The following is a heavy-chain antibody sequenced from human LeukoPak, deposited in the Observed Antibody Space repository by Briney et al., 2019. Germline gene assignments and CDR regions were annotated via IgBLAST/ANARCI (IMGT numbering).Heavy chain of an antibody. CDR3: AREQGPEDAFDS. V-gene: IGHV3-30-3*01. D-gene: IGHD2-2*01. Sequence: PGRSLRLSCAASGFTFSSYAMHGVRQAPGKGLEWVAVISYDGSNKYYAGSVKGRFTISRDNSKNTLYLQMNSLRAEDTAVYYCAREQGPEDAFDSWGQGTMVTVS. J-gene: IGHJ3*02. CDR1: GFTFSSYA. CDR2: ISYDGSNK.